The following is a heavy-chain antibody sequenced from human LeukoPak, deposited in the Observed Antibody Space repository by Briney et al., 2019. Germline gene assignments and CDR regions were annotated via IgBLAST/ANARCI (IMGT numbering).Heavy chain of an antibody. D-gene: IGHD3-22*01. CDR2: INHSGST. J-gene: IGHJ3*02. CDR1: RGSFSGYY. CDR3: ARGYYYDSSGYFRYPHDAFDI. V-gene: IGHV4-34*01. Sequence: SETLSLTCAVYRGSFSGYYWSWIRQPPGKGLEWIGEINHSGSTNYNPSLKSRVTISVDTSRTQSSLKLSSVTAADTAVYYCARGYYYDSSGYFRYPHDAFDIWGQGTLVTVSS.